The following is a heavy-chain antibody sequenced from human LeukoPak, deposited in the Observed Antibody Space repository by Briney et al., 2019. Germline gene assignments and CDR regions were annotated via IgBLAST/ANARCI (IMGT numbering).Heavy chain of an antibody. D-gene: IGHD2-15*01. CDR1: GGSLSGYY. J-gene: IGHJ4*02. CDR3: ARRQGYCSGDSCYPFDY. V-gene: IGHV4-34*01. CDR2: INNSGST. Sequence: SETLSLTCAVYGGSLSGYYWSWIRQPPEEGLEWVGEINNSGSTNYNPSLKTRVTISVDTSKNQFSLKLSSVSAADTAVYYCARRQGYCSGDSCYPFDYWGQGTLVAVSS.